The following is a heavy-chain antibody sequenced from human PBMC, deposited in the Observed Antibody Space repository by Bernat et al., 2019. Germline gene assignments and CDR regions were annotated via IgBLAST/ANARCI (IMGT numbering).Heavy chain of an antibody. Sequence: EVQLLESGGGLVQPGGSLRLSCAASGFTFSSYAMSWVRQAPGKGLEWVSAISGSGGSTYYADSVKGRFTISRDNSKNTLYLQMNSLRAEDTAVYYCARSRGRSGYVPYFDYWGQGTLVTVSS. D-gene: IGHD5-12*01. CDR1: GFTFSSYA. J-gene: IGHJ4*02. V-gene: IGHV3-23*01. CDR3: ARSRGRSGYVPYFDY. CDR2: ISGSGGST.